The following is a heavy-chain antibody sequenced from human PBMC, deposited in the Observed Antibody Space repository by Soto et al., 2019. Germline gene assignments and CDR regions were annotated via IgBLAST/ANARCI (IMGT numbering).Heavy chain of an antibody. V-gene: IGHV4-59*01. CDR1: GGSISGSY. D-gene: IGHD6-19*01. J-gene: IGHJ4*02. Sequence: ASETLSLTCSVSGGSISGSYWSWIRHSPGKGLEWLGYVYYTWSTNYSPSLRSRVSISVDTSKNEFSLRLSSVTAADTAVYFCARSVAVPGAHIDYWGQGTQVTVSS. CDR3: ARSVAVPGAHIDY. CDR2: VYYTWST.